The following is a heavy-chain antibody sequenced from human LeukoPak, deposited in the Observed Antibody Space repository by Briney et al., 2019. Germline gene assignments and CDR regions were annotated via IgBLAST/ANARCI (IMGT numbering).Heavy chain of an antibody. CDR3: AKGPYRSCWYYFDF. D-gene: IGHD6-19*01. Sequence: GGSLRLSCAASGFTFSSYAMSWVRQAPGKGLEWVSVISGSGDNTNYADSVKGRFTISRDNSKNTMYLQMNSLRAEDTAVYYCAKGPYRSCWYYFDFWGQGTLVTVSS. CDR1: GFTFSSYA. J-gene: IGHJ4*02. V-gene: IGHV3-23*01. CDR2: ISGSGDNT.